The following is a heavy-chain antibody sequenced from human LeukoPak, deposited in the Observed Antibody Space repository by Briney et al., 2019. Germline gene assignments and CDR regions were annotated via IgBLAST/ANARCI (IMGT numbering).Heavy chain of an antibody. J-gene: IGHJ4*02. CDR2: IHPKRGDT. CDR3: ARGQFSAFGDY. CDR1: GYTFTDYY. V-gene: IGHV1-2*02. D-gene: IGHD3-10*01. Sequence: ASVKVSCKSSGYTFTDYYIYWVRPAPGQGLEWVGWIHPKRGDTNFAERFQGRVTMTRDTSISTAYMELTRLRSDDTAIYYCARGQFSAFGDYWGQGTLVTVSS.